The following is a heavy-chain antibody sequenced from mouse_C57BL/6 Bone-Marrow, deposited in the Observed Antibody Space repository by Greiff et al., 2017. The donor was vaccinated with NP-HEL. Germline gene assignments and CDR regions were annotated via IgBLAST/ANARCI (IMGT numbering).Heavy chain of an antibody. CDR2: IRQKANGFTT. J-gene: IGHJ4*01. D-gene: IGHD2-4*01. V-gene: IGHV7-3*01. Sequence: EVQLVESGGGLVQPGGSLSLSCAASGFTFTDYYMSWVRQPPGKALEWMVFIRQKANGFTTASCASVKGLFTISSDNSQRILYLQMNAMRAEDSATYYCARSIYYDYADDPFDAMDYWGQGTSVTVSS. CDR1: GFTFTDYY. CDR3: ARSIYYDYADDPFDAMDY.